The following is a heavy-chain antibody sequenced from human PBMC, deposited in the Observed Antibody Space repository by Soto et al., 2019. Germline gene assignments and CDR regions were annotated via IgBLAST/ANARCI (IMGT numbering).Heavy chain of an antibody. CDR1: GYIFSRYG. D-gene: IGHD6-6*01. Sequence: QVKLVQSGPEVRKPGASVKVSCKASGYIFSRYGISWVRQAPGQGLEWMAWISGYNGNTKFGERVQGRVNVTTDTSTSTACMELRSLRSDDTAVYYCAREAAAQRNYYGLEVWGQGTTVIVSS. CDR2: ISGYNGNT. CDR3: AREAAAQRNYYGLEV. V-gene: IGHV1-18*04. J-gene: IGHJ6*02.